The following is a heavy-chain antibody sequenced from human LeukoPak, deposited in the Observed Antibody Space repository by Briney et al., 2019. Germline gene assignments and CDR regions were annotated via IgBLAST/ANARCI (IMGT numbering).Heavy chain of an antibody. V-gene: IGHV4-39*07. J-gene: IGHJ4*02. Sequence: SETLSLTCTVSNDSISSSSYYWGWIRQPPGKGLEWIGSIFYNGNTYYNPSLKSRVTISVDTSKNQFSLKLSSVTAADTAVYYCARELAAMVHFDYWGQGTLVTVSS. CDR1: NDSISSSSYY. CDR2: IFYNGNT. D-gene: IGHD5-18*01. CDR3: ARELAAMVHFDY.